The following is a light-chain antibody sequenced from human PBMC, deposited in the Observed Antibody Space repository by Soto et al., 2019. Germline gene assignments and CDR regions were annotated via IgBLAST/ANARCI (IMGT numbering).Light chain of an antibody. CDR3: QQSFSIPYT. V-gene: IGKV1-39*01. J-gene: IGKJ2*01. CDR2: GST. CDR1: QRISNN. Sequence: DIQMTQSPASLSASVGDRVTITCRASQRISNNLNWYQQKPGKAPKLLIYGSTNLQSVVPSRFSGSGSGTEFTLTISGLQPEDIATYYCQQSFSIPYTFGQGTKQGIK.